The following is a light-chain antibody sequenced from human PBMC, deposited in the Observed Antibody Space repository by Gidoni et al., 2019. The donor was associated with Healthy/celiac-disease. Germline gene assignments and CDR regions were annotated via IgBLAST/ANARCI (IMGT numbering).Light chain of an antibody. CDR2: WAS. V-gene: IGKV4-1*01. CDR1: QSVLYSSNNKNY. J-gene: IGKJ1*01. CDR3: QQYYSTPRT. Sequence: DLVTTQAPDSLAASLGERATINCKSSQSVLYSSNNKNYLAWYQQKPGHPPKLLIYWASTRESGVPDRFSGSGSGTDFTLTISSLQAEDVAVYYCQQYYSTPRTFGQGTKVEIK.